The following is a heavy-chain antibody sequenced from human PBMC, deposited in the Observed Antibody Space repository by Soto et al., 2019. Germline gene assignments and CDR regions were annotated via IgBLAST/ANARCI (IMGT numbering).Heavy chain of an antibody. CDR1: GGTFSSYA. J-gene: IGHJ5*02. CDR3: ASNNYDILNGLNWFDP. CDR2: IIPIFGTA. V-gene: IGHV1-69*01. D-gene: IGHD3-9*01. Sequence: QVQLVQSGAEVKKPGSSVKVSCKASGGTFSSYAISWVRQAPGQGLEWMGGIIPIFGTANYAQKFQGRVTITADESTSTAYIELSSLRSEDTAVYYCASNNYDILNGLNWFDPWGQGTLVTVSS.